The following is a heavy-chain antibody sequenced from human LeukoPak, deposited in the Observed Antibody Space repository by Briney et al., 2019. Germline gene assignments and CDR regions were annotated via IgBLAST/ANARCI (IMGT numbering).Heavy chain of an antibody. CDR1: GFTFSSYG. Sequence: GGSLRLSCAASGFTFSSYGMHWVRQAPGRGLEWVAFIRYDGSNKYYADSVKGRFTISRDNSKNTLYLQMNSLRAEDTAVYYCAKIRSKLGYCSSTSCRGDAFDIWGQGTMVTVSS. D-gene: IGHD2-2*01. CDR2: IRYDGSNK. CDR3: AKIRSKLGYCSSTSCRGDAFDI. V-gene: IGHV3-30*02. J-gene: IGHJ3*02.